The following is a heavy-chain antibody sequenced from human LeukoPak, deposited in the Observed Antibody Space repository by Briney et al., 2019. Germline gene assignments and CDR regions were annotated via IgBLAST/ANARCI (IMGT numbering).Heavy chain of an antibody. V-gene: IGHV1-69*06. CDR1: GGTFRSYS. Sequence: SVKVSCKASGGTFRSYSISWVRQAPGQGLEWMGGIIPIFGTANYAQKFQGRVTITADKSTSTAYMELSSLRSEDTAVYYCARARYSYGQRIPNWFDPWGQGTLVTVSS. J-gene: IGHJ5*02. CDR3: ARARYSYGQRIPNWFDP. D-gene: IGHD5-18*01. CDR2: IIPIFGTA.